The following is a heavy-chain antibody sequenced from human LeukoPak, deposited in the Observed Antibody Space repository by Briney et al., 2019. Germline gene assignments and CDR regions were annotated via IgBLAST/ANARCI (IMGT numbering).Heavy chain of an antibody. CDR1: GFTFSSYS. CDR3: ARGYSYGYPLYYFDY. CDR2: ISSSSSYI. J-gene: IGHJ4*02. Sequence: GGSLRLSCAASGFTFSSYSMSWVRQAPGKGLEWVSSISSSSSYIYYADSVKGRFTISRDNAKNSLYLQMNSLRAEDTAVYYCARGYSYGYPLYYFDYWGQGTLVTVSS. V-gene: IGHV3-21*01. D-gene: IGHD5-18*01.